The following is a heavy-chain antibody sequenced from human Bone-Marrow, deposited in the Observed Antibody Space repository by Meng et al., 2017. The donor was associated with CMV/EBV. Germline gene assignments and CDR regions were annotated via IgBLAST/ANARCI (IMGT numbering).Heavy chain of an antibody. V-gene: IGHV3-48*04. D-gene: IGHD1-14*01. CDR3: ARSKVTTTRAPFDY. CDR2: ISSSSSTI. CDR1: GFTFSSYS. J-gene: IGHJ4*02. Sequence: SCAASGFTFSSYSMNWVRQAPGKGLEWVSYISSSSSTIYYADSVKGRFTISRDNAKNSLYLQMNSLRAEDTAVYYCARSKVTTTRAPFDYWGQGTLVTVSS.